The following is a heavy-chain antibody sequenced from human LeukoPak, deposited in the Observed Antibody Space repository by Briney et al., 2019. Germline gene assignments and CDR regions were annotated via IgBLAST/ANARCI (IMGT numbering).Heavy chain of an antibody. Sequence: SETLSLTCTVSGGSISSYYWSWIRQPAGKGLEWIGRIYTSGSTNYNPSLKSRVTISVDTSKNQFSLKLSSVTAADTAVYYCARDPNYYGSGSYYDDWGQGTLVTVSS. CDR2: IYTSGST. CDR3: ARDPNYYGSGSYYDD. J-gene: IGHJ4*02. CDR1: GGSISSYY. D-gene: IGHD3-10*01. V-gene: IGHV4-4*07.